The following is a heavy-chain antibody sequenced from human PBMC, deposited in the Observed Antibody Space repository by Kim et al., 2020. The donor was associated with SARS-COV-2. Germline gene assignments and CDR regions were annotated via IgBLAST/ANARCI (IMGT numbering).Heavy chain of an antibody. Sequence: GGSLRLSCAASGFTFSSYAMHWVRQAPGKGLEWVAVISYDGSNKYYADSVKGRFTISRDNSKNTLYLQMISLRAEDTAVYYCARDYQYYDILTGYYTPNYYYYYGMDVWGQGTTVTVSS. D-gene: IGHD3-9*01. CDR2: ISYDGSNK. V-gene: IGHV3-30*04. CDR3: ARDYQYYDILTGYYTPNYYYYYGMDV. CDR1: GFTFSSYA. J-gene: IGHJ6*02.